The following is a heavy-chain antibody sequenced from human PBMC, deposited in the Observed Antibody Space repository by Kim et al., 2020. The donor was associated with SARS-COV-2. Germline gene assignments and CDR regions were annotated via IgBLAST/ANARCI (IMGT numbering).Heavy chain of an antibody. CDR1: EFTFSFYW. CDR2: INPDGSDK. CDR3: AATVGLAVY. Sequence: GGSLRLSCAASEFTFSFYWMTWGRQAPGKGLEWVASINPDGSDKYYVESVKGRFTISRDNAKKSLYLQVHSLTAEDTAVYFCAATVGLAVYWGQGTQVTVSS. D-gene: IGHD1-26*01. J-gene: IGHJ4*02. V-gene: IGHV3-7*01.